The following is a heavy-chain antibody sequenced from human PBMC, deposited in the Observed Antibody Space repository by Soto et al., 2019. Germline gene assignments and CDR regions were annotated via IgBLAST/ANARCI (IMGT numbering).Heavy chain of an antibody. D-gene: IGHD6-13*01. CDR3: ARDWFTIIAAANF. Sequence: ASVKVSCKASGYTFTSYAMHWVRQAPGQRLEWMGWVNAGNGNTKYSQKFQGRVTITRDTSASTAYMELSSLRSEDTAVYYCARDWFTIIAAANFWGQGTLVTVAS. V-gene: IGHV1-3*01. CDR2: VNAGNGNT. J-gene: IGHJ4*02. CDR1: GYTFTSYA.